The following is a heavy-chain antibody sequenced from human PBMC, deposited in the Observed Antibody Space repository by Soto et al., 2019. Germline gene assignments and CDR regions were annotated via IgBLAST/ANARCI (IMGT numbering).Heavy chain of an antibody. V-gene: IGHV3-30-3*01. CDR2: ISYDGSNK. CDR1: GFTFSSYA. CDR3: ARDSYYDSSGGWVRLDY. Sequence: PGGSLRLSCAASGFTFSSYAMHWVRQAPGKGLEWVAVISYDGSNKHYADSVKGRFTISRDNSKNTLYLQMNSLRAEDTAVYYCARDSYYDSSGGWVRLDYWGQGTLVTVYS. D-gene: IGHD3-22*01. J-gene: IGHJ4*02.